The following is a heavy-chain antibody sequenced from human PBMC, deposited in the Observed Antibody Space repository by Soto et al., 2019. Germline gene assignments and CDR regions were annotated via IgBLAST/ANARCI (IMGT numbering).Heavy chain of an antibody. CDR2: ISDDSSYI. D-gene: IGHD3-16*01. CDR1: GFMFSAYT. V-gene: IGHV3-21*06. J-gene: IGHJ1*01. Sequence: GGSLRLSCAASGFMFSAYTVNWVRQAPGKGLEWLSSISDDSSYIDYADSLRGRFTVSRDNARNSLYLQIDSLGVEDTAVYYCATPYYFNHWGPGTLVTVSS. CDR3: ATPYYFNH.